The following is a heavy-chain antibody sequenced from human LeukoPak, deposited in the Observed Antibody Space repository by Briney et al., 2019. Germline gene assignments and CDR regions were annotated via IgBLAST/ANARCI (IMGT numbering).Heavy chain of an antibody. CDR1: GFTFDDYA. J-gene: IGHJ4*02. CDR2: INSDGSST. D-gene: IGHD3-22*01. Sequence: GGSLRLSCAASGFTFDDYAMHWVRHAPGKGLEWVSRINSDGSSTSYADSVKGRFTISRDNAKNTLYLQMNSLRAEDTAVYYCARGTYYYDSSPDYFDYWGQGTLVTVSS. V-gene: IGHV3-74*01. CDR3: ARGTYYYDSSPDYFDY.